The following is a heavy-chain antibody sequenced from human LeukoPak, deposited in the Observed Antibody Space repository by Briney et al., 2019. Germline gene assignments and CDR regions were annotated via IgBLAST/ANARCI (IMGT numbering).Heavy chain of an antibody. CDR1: GGSTTVGGYS. CDR3: SVWGIWFDP. V-gene: IGHV4-31*03. Sequence: SETLSLTCTVSGGSTTVGGYSCNWLRQQPGTGLEWLGYIFDRGNTNYNPSLRSRLTISIDTSKNQFYLRLDSVTAADTAVYFCSVWGIWFDPWGPGTLVAVSS. D-gene: IGHD6-19*01. CDR2: IFDRGNT. J-gene: IGHJ5*02.